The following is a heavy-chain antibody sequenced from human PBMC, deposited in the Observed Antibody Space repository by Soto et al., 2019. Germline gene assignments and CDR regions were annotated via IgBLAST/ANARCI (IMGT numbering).Heavy chain of an antibody. J-gene: IGHJ3*02. Sequence: RGSLEISCKGFWYNLSHHWIGWGGQMPGKGLEWMGIIYPGDSDTRYSPSFQGQVTISADKSISAAYLQWSSLKASDTAMYYCARRTIGDAFDIWGQGTMVTVSS. CDR2: IYPGDSDT. D-gene: IGHD3-3*01. V-gene: IGHV5-51*01. CDR1: WYNLSHHW. CDR3: ARRTIGDAFDI.